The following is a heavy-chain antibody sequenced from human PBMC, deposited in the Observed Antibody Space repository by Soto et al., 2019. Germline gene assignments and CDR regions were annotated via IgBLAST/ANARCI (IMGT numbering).Heavy chain of an antibody. CDR2: MSPNSGNT. Sequence: ASVKVSCKASGYTFTSYDINWVRQATGQGLEWMGWMSPNSGNTGYAQKFQGRVTMTRNTSISTAYMELSSLRSEDTAVYYCARGFHVRQADCFIYYYGMDVWGQGTTVTVSS. J-gene: IGHJ6*02. D-gene: IGHD2-21*02. V-gene: IGHV1-8*01. CDR1: GYTFTSYD. CDR3: ARGFHVRQADCFIYYYGMDV.